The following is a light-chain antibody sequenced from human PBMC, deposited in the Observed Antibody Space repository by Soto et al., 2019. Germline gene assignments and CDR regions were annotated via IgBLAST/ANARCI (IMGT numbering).Light chain of an antibody. CDR3: CSYAGSGTFV. CDR1: SSDVGSYDL. Sequence: QSALTQPASVSGSPGQSITISCTGTSSDVGSYDLVSWYQQPPGKAPKLMIYDDTKRPSGLSTRFSGSKSGNAASLTISGLQAEDEADYYCCSYAGSGTFVFGTGTKLTVL. V-gene: IGLV2-23*01. CDR2: DDT. J-gene: IGLJ1*01.